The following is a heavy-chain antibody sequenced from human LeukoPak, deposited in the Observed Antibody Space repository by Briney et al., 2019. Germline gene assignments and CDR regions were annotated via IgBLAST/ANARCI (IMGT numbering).Heavy chain of an antibody. D-gene: IGHD4-17*01. CDR3: ARGGDGAIDY. CDR2: INNDGSSA. V-gene: IGHV3-74*01. Sequence: GGSLRLSCDASGFTFNWYWMHWVRQVPGKGLVWVSYINNDGSSATYADSVRGRFTISRDSAKNTVYLQMNSLRVEDSAVYCARGGDGAIDYWGQGTLVTVSS. J-gene: IGHJ4*02. CDR1: GFTFNWYW.